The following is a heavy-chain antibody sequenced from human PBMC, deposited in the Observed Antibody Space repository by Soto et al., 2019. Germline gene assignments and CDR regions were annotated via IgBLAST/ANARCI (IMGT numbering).Heavy chain of an antibody. Sequence: QGQLVQSGGGVVQPGRSLTLSCAASAFTFSRFAMHWVRQAPGKALEWVALISFDGSKIFYPHSVKNRFTISRDNSKNTMLLQMHHLRAEDTAVYYCAKHVSVIVPIEKLSLFYYYGMDVWGQGTTVTVSS. CDR3: AKHVSVIVPIEKLSLFYYYGMDV. V-gene: IGHV3-30*18. D-gene: IGHD2-2*01. CDR2: ISFDGSKI. CDR1: AFTFSRFA. J-gene: IGHJ6*02.